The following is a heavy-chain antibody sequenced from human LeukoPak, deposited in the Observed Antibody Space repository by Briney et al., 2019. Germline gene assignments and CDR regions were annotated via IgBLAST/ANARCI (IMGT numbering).Heavy chain of an antibody. J-gene: IGHJ4*02. CDR2: IIPIFGTA. D-gene: IGHD5-24*01. CDR3: ATSATIPPYFDY. Sequence: SVKVSCMASGGTFSSCAISWVRQTPAQGLEWMGRIIPIFGTANYAQKFQGRVTITADKSTSTAYMELSSLRSEDTAVYYCATSATIPPYFDYWRQGTLVTVSS. CDR1: GGTFSSCA. V-gene: IGHV1-69*06.